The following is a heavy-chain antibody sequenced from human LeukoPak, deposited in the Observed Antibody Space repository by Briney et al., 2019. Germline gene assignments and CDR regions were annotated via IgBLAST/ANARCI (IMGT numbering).Heavy chain of an antibody. V-gene: IGHV4-34*01. Sequence: SETLSLTCAVYGGSFSGYYWSWIRQPPGTGLEWIGETNHSGSTNYNPSLKSRVTISVDTSKNQFSLKLSSVTAADTAVYYCARNAGTMVRGVIPYYFDYWGQGTLVTVSS. D-gene: IGHD3-10*01. CDR2: TNHSGST. CDR1: GGSFSGYY. CDR3: ARNAGTMVRGVIPYYFDY. J-gene: IGHJ4*02.